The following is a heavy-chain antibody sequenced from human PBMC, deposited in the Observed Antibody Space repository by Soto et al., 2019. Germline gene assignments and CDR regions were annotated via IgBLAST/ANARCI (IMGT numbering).Heavy chain of an antibody. CDR3: ARVHSLDYYGMDV. D-gene: IGHD5-18*01. CDR2: INPDGSST. V-gene: IGHV3-74*01. CDR1: GFTFSSYW. Sequence: PGGSLRLSCAASGFTFSSYWMHWVRQATGKGLVWVSRINPDGSSTSHADSVKGRFTISRDNAKNTLYLQMNSLRVEDTALYYCARVHSLDYYGMDVWGQGTTVTVSS. J-gene: IGHJ6*02.